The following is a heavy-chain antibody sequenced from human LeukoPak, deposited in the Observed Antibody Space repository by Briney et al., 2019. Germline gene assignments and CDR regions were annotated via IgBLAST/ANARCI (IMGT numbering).Heavy chain of an antibody. D-gene: IGHD1-7*01. CDR3: ARMEGWNYLRNGFDP. CDR2: ISSSSSYI. J-gene: IGHJ5*02. CDR1: GFTFSSYS. Sequence: GGSLRLSCAASGFTFSSYSMNWVRQAPGKGLEWVSSISSSSSYIYYADSVKGRFTISRDNAKNSLYLQMNSLRAEDTAVYYCARMEGWNYLRNGFDPWGQGTLVTVSS. V-gene: IGHV3-21*01.